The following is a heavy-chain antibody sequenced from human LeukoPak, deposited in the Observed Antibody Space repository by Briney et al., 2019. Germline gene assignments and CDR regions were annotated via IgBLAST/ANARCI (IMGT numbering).Heavy chain of an antibody. V-gene: IGHV1-2*02. CDR3: ATYYADTSARD. J-gene: IGHJ4*02. Sequence: GASVKVSFKASGHTFTPYYMFWVRQAPGQGLEWMGWINPNSGGTNYAPKFQGRVTMTRDTSISTAYIELSGLTSDDTAVYFCATYYADTSARDWGQGTLVTVSS. CDR1: GHTFTPYY. CDR2: INPNSGGT. D-gene: IGHD3-22*01.